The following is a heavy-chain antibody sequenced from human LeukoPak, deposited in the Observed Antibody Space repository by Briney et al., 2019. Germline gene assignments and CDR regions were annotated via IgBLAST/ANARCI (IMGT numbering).Heavy chain of an antibody. V-gene: IGHV3-33*05. D-gene: IGHD2-15*01. CDR2: ISYDGSNK. Sequence: ISYDGSNKYYADSVKGRFTISRDNSKNTLYLQMNSLRADDTAVYYCANSRKRGLYYFDYWGQGTLVTVSS. J-gene: IGHJ4*02. CDR3: ANSRKRGLYYFDY.